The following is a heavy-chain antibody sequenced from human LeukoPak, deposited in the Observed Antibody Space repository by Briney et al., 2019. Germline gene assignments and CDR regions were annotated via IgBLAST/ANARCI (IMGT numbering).Heavy chain of an antibody. J-gene: IGHJ6*02. CDR3: ASSEATTTPPPYGMGV. CDR1: GGSISNYY. D-gene: IGHD5-12*01. Sequence: PSETLSLTCTVSGGSISNYYWSWIRQPPGKGLEWIGYIYYSGTTNYSPSLKSRVTISVETSKNQFSLKLSSVTAADTAVYYCASSEATTTPPPYGMGVWGQGTTVTVSS. V-gene: IGHV4-59*12. CDR2: IYYSGTT.